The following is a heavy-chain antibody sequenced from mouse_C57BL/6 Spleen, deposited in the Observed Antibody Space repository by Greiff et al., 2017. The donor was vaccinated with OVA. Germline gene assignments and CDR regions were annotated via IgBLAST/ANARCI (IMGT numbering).Heavy chain of an antibody. CDR3: ARSLYEGYWGD. V-gene: IGHV1-81*01. CDR1: GYTFTSYG. J-gene: IGHJ2*01. D-gene: IGHD2-3*01. Sequence: QVQLQQSGAELARPGASVKLSCKASGYTFTSYGISWVKQRTGQGLEWIGEIYPRSGHTYYNEKFKGKATLTADKSSSTAYMELSSLTSEDSAGDCCARSLYEGYWGDWGQGTTLTVSS. CDR2: IYPRSGHT.